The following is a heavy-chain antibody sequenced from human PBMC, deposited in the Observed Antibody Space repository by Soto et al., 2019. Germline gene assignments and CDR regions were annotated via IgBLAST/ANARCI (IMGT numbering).Heavy chain of an antibody. D-gene: IGHD2-15*01. CDR2: IIPIFGTA. Sequence: QVQLVQSGAEVKKPGSSVKVSCKASGGTFSSYAISWVRQAPGQGLEWMGGIIPIFGTANYAQKFQGRVTITADKSTSTAYMELSSLRSEGTAVYYCARDRGGYCSGGSCSNWFDPWGQGILVTVSS. CDR1: GGTFSSYA. V-gene: IGHV1-69*06. CDR3: ARDRGGYCSGGSCSNWFDP. J-gene: IGHJ5*02.